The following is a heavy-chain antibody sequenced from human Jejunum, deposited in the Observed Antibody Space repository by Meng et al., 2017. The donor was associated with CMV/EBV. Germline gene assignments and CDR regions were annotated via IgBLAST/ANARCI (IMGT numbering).Heavy chain of an antibody. CDR1: GFPFRDFV. Sequence: CAASGFPFRDFVVSWVRQAPGEGWGWVSTISYFGGGTYYADSVKGRFTISRDNSKSTLYLQMNGLRAGDTALYYCASLGILTGPNDYWGQGTLVTVSS. V-gene: IGHV3-23*01. CDR2: ISYFGGGT. D-gene: IGHD3-9*01. CDR3: ASLGILTGPNDY. J-gene: IGHJ4*02.